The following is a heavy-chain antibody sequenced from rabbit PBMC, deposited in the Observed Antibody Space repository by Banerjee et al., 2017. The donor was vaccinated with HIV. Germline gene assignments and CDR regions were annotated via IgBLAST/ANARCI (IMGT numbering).Heavy chain of an antibody. CDR1: AFSFSNKAV. CDR2: INAVTGKA. CDR3: ARDLPGVIGWNFGW. J-gene: IGHJ4*01. V-gene: IGHV1S45*01. Sequence: QEQLVESGGGLVQPEGSLTLTCTTSAFSFSNKAVMCWVRQAPGKGLEWIACINAVTGKAVYASWAKGRFTFSKTSSTTVTLQMTSLTAADTATYFCARDLPGVIGWNFGWWGPGTLVTVS. D-gene: IGHD1-1*01.